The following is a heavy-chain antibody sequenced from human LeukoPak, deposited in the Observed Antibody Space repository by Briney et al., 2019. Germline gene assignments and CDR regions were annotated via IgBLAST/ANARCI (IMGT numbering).Heavy chain of an antibody. Sequence: GGSLRLSCAASGFTFSSYSMNWVCQAPGKGLEWVSSISSSSSYTYYADSVKGRFTISRANAKNSLYLQMNSLRAEATAVYYWARDPETHYFWSGIMGGYFDYWGQGTLVTVSS. D-gene: IGHD3-3*01. V-gene: IGHV3-21*01. J-gene: IGHJ4*02. CDR1: GFTFSSYS. CDR2: ISSSSSYT. CDR3: ARDPETHYFWSGIMGGYFDY.